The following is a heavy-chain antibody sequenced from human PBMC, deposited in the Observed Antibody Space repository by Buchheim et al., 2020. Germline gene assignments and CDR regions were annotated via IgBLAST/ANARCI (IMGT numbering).Heavy chain of an antibody. D-gene: IGHD3-3*01. J-gene: IGHJ6*02. V-gene: IGHV3-30*04. Sequence: QVQLVESGGGVVQPGRSLRLSCAASGFTFSSYAMHWVRQAPGKGLEWVAVISYDGSNKYYADSVKGRFTISRDNSKNTLYLQMNSLRAEDTAVYYCARDALSQPTIFGVVIMGVGYYYGMDVWGQGTT. CDR3: ARDALSQPTIFGVVIMGVGYYYGMDV. CDR1: GFTFSSYA. CDR2: ISYDGSNK.